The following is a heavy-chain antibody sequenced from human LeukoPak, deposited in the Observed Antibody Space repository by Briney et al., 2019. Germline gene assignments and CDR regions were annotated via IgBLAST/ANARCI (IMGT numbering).Heavy chain of an antibody. D-gene: IGHD4-17*01. CDR3: ARHPTVTTGRWFDP. CDR1: GGSISSYY. J-gene: IGHJ5*02. CDR2: IYSSGST. V-gene: IGHV4-59*08. Sequence: SETLSLTCTVSGGSISSYYWSWIRQPPGQGLVWIGYIYSSGSTNYNPSLKSRVTISVDTSKNQFSLKLSSVTAADTAVYYCARHPTVTTGRWFDPWGQGTLVTVSS.